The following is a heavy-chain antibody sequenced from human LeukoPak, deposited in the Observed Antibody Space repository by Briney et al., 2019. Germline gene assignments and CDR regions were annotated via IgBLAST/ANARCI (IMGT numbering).Heavy chain of an antibody. CDR2: INWNSDSI. J-gene: IGHJ4*02. Sequence: GGSLRLPCAVSGFTFDDYAMHWVRHVPGKGLEWVSGINWNSDSIGYADSVKGRFTTSRDNAKNSLYLQMNSLRAEDTAFYYCAINGGGDSGYGNFDYWGQGTLVTVSS. V-gene: IGHV3-9*01. CDR3: AINGGGDSGYGNFDY. CDR1: GFTFDDYA. D-gene: IGHD5-12*01.